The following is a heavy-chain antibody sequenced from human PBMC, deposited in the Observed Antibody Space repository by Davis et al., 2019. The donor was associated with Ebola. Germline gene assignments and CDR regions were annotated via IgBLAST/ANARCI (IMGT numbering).Heavy chain of an antibody. CDR3: ARGGYYDSSGYYYGMDV. D-gene: IGHD3-22*01. CDR1: GYSFSSYW. CDR2: IYPGDSYT. Sequence: GESLKISCKGSGYSFSSYWIGWVRQMPGKGLEWMGIIYPGDSYTNYSPSFQGHVTISADKSISTAYLQWSSLKASDTAMYYCARGGYYDSSGYYYGMDVWGQGTTVTVSS. J-gene: IGHJ6*02. V-gene: IGHV5-51*01.